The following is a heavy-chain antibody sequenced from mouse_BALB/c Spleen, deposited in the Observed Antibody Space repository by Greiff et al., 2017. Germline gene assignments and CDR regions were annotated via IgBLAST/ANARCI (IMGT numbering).Heavy chain of an antibody. Sequence: EVQLRESGAELVKPGASVKLSCTASGFNIKDTYMHWVKQRPEQGLEWIGRIDPANGNTKYDPKFQGKATITADTSSNTAYLQLSSLTSEDTAVYYCARSDYRYDEDYWGQGTTLTVSS. D-gene: IGHD2-14*01. CDR2: IDPANGNT. CDR3: ARSDYRYDEDY. J-gene: IGHJ2*01. V-gene: IGHV14-3*02. CDR1: GFNIKDTY.